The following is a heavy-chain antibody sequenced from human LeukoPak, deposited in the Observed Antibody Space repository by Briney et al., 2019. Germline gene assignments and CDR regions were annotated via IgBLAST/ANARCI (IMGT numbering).Heavy chain of an antibody. V-gene: IGHV1-18*01. D-gene: IGHD3-3*01. CDR2: ISAYNGNT. Sequence: ASVKVSCKASGYTFTSYGISWVRQAPGQGLEWMGWISAYNGNTNYAQKLQGRVTMTTDTSTSTAYMELRSLRSDDTAVYYCARGPRRRRSIFGVVKWYYFDYWGQGTLVTVSS. CDR3: ARGPRRRRSIFGVVKWYYFDY. J-gene: IGHJ4*02. CDR1: GYTFTSYG.